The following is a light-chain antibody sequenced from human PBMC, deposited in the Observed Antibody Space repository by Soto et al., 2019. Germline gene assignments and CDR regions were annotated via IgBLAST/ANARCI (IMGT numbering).Light chain of an antibody. Sequence: QPVLTQSSSASASLGSSVKLTCTLSSGHSSYIIAWHQQQPGKAPRYLMKLEGSGSYTKGSGVPDRFSGSGSAADRYLTISNLQVEDEADYYCETWDSDTRVFGGGTKLTVL. CDR3: ETWDSDTRV. V-gene: IGLV4-60*02. CDR2: LEGSGSY. CDR1: SGHSSYI. J-gene: IGLJ3*02.